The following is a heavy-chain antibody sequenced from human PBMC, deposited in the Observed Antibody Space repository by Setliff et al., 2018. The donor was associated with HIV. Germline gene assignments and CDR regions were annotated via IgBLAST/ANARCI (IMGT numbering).Heavy chain of an antibody. D-gene: IGHD3-10*01. J-gene: IGHJ3*02. CDR1: GDSITSGYY. CDR2: IYHSGSS. V-gene: IGHV4-38-2*02. CDR3: ARVYYGSGSSDAFDI. Sequence: SETLSLTCTVSGDSITSGYYWGWIRQPPGKGLEWIGSIYHSGSSYYKTSLKSRVTISIDTSKNQFSLKLSSVTAADTAVYYCARVYYGSGSSDAFDIWGQGTMVTVSS.